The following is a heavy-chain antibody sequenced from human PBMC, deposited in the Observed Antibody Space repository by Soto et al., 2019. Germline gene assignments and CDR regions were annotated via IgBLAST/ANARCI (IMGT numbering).Heavy chain of an antibody. J-gene: IGHJ5*01. Sequence: QVQLQQSGPGLVKTSQTLSLTCAISGDSVSSNDATWDWIRQSPSRGLEWLGRTYYRSKWNIDYEVPVKSSQTINPVPSITQHSLQMNSVTPDDTAVYYWVRLVGNSWLDFWGPGTLVTVSS. D-gene: IGHD2-2*01. CDR2: TYYRSKWNI. CDR3: VRLVGNSWLDF. V-gene: IGHV6-1*01. CDR1: GDSVSSNDAT.